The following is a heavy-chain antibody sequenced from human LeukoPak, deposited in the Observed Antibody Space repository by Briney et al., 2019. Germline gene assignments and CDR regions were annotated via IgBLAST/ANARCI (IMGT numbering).Heavy chain of an antibody. D-gene: IGHD3-3*01. J-gene: IGHJ4*02. CDR2: IWFDGSVN. CDR1: GFTFNTHG. V-gene: IGHV3-33*06. CDR3: AKDTAIQFLEPAF. Sequence: GSLRLSCAASGFTFNTHGMHWVRQAPGKGLERVAAIWFDGSVNHYSDAVKGRFTISRDNSLDTLYLQMNSLRVEDTAMYYCAKDTAIQFLEPAFWGQGTLVTVSS.